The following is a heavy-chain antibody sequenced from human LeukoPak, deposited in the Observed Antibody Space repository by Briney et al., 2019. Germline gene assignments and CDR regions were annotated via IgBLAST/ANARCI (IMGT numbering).Heavy chain of an antibody. D-gene: IGHD2-8*01. Sequence: GGSLRLSCAASGFTFGNYGMHWVRQAPGKGLEWVAVMSHDGSDKYYADSVKGRFTISRDNSKNTLYLQMNSLRAEDTAVYYCAKVGASEWSIVLGPVEYWGQGTLVTVSS. CDR2: MSHDGSDK. CDR1: GFTFGNYG. J-gene: IGHJ4*02. CDR3: AKVGASEWSIVLGPVEY. V-gene: IGHV3-30*18.